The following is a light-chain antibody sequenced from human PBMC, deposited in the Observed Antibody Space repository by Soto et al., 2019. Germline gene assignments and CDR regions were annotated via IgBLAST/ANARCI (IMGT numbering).Light chain of an antibody. J-gene: IGKJ2*01. Sequence: DIPMTPSPSSLSAFVGDRVTTTFRASQSISASLNWYQQRPGMAPKLLIYATSNLQSGVPSRFSGTRSGAEYTLTISSLQPDDFATYYCQQYYSSPYTFGQGT. V-gene: IGKV1-39*01. CDR2: ATS. CDR3: QQYYSSPYT. CDR1: QSISAS.